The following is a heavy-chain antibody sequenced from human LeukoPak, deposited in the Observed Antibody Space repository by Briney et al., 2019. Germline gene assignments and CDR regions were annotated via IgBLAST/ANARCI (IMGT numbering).Heavy chain of an antibody. CDR2: ISPDDSVT. CDR3: ARAGNYFDTSGFHY. Sequence: GESLKISCQASGFTFTTFWIGWVRQMPGKGLEWMGIISPDDSVTRYSPSFQGRVTISADKTISTAYLQWSSLKASDTAMYYCARAGNYFDTSGFHYWGQGTLVTVAS. CDR1: GFTFTTFW. V-gene: IGHV5-51*01. J-gene: IGHJ4*02. D-gene: IGHD3-22*01.